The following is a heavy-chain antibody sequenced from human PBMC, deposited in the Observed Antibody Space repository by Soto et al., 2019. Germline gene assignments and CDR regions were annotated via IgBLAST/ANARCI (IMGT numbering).Heavy chain of an antibody. Sequence: GGSLRLSCSASGFTFSSYAMHWVRQAPGKGLEYVSAISSNGGSTYYADSVKGRFTISRDNSKNTLYLQMSSLRAEDTAVYYCVKGAYYYDSSRNSGGYYWGQGT. CDR1: GFTFSSYA. J-gene: IGHJ4*02. CDR3: VKGAYYYDSSRNSGGYY. V-gene: IGHV3-64D*06. D-gene: IGHD3-22*01. CDR2: ISSNGGST.